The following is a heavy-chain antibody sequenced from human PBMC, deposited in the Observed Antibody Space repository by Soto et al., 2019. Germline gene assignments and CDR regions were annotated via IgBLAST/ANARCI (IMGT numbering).Heavy chain of an antibody. CDR3: TRDPLIAVAAYDAFDI. CDR1: GFTFSSYG. CDR2: IWYDGSNK. J-gene: IGHJ3*02. D-gene: IGHD6-19*01. V-gene: IGHV3-33*01. Sequence: GGSLRLSCAASGFTFSSYGMHWVRQAPGKGLEWVAVIWYDGSNKYYADSVKGRYTISRDDSKNTVYLQMNSLGAEDTAVYYCTRDPLIAVAAYDAFDIWGQGTSVTLSS.